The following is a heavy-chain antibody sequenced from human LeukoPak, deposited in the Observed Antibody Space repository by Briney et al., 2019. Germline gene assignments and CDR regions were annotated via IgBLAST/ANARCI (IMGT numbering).Heavy chain of an antibody. J-gene: IGHJ4*01. Sequence: GGSLTLSCAASGFIFSHHGMHWVRQAPGKGLEWVAVIWGDGTNRFYADSVKGRFTISRDNSQNTVFLQMDSLRVKDTAIYYCARDAQRGFDYSNSLKYWGHGTLVTVSS. D-gene: IGHD4-11*01. CDR3: ARDAQRGFDYSNSLKY. V-gene: IGHV3-33*01. CDR1: GFIFSHHG. CDR2: IWGDGTNR.